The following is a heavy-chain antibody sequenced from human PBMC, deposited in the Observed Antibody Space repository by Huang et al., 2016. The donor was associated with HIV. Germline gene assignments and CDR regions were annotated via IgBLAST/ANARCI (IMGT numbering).Heavy chain of an antibody. CDR1: GYSFSTNW. D-gene: IGHD3-10*01. V-gene: IGHV5-51*03. CDR3: ARRGDGYELDY. CDR2: IYPGDAPNDSDT. Sequence: EVQLVQSGAEVKKPGESLKISCKASGYSFSTNWIVWVRQMPGKGLEWMGIIYPGDAPNDSDTRYSPSFQGQVTISADKSISTAYLRWSSLKASDTAIYYCARRGDGYELDYWGQGTLVAVSS. J-gene: IGHJ4*02.